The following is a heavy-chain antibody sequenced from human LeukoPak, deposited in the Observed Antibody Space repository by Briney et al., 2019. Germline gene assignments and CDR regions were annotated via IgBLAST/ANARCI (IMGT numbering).Heavy chain of an antibody. CDR3: ARDMTGPVDF. J-gene: IGHJ4*02. V-gene: IGHV3-74*01. Sequence: GGSLRLSCAASGFTFSNYWMHWVRQAPGKGLVWVSRINPDGSYTSYADSVRGRFTISRDNTKNTLYLQMNSPRAEDTAAYFCARDMTGPVDFWGQGTLVTVSS. CDR2: INPDGSYT. D-gene: IGHD3-9*01. CDR1: GFTFSNYW.